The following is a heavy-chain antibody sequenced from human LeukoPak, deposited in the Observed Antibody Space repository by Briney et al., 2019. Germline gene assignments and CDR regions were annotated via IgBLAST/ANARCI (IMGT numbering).Heavy chain of an antibody. D-gene: IGHD4-17*01. CDR2: ISYDGSNK. J-gene: IGHJ4*02. Sequence: GRSLRLSCAASGFTFSSYGMHWVRQAPGKGPEWVAVISYDGSNKYYADSVKGRFTISRDNSKNTLYLQMNSLRAEDTAVYYCANAFESTVTTGGGGHYWGQGTLVTVSS. V-gene: IGHV3-30*18. CDR1: GFTFSSYG. CDR3: ANAFESTVTTGGGGHY.